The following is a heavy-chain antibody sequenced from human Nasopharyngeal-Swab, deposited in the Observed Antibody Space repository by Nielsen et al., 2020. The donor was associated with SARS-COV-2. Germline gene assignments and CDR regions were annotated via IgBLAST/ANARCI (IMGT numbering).Heavy chain of an antibody. Sequence: SLKIPCAASGFTFRSYAMSLVRQAPGKGLEWVSAISGSGGSTHHADPVKGRFTISRDNPKNTLYLQMNSLSAEDTAVYYCANSCYGSSDHMGWFDPWGQGTLVTVSS. J-gene: IGHJ5*02. CDR3: ANSCYGSSDHMGWFDP. CDR1: GFTFRSYA. V-gene: IGHV3-23*01. CDR2: ISGSGGST. D-gene: IGHD3-22*01.